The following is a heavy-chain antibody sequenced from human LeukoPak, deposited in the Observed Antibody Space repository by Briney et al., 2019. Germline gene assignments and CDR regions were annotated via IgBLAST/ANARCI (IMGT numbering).Heavy chain of an antibody. Sequence: GGSLRLSCAASGFTVSSNYMSWVRQAPGKGLEWVSVIYSGGSTYYADSVKGRFTISRGNSKNTLYLQMNSLRAEDTAVYYCAKEGDYPLRPYDDWGQGTLVTVSS. J-gene: IGHJ4*02. CDR3: AKEGDYPLRPYDD. V-gene: IGHV3-53*01. CDR2: IYSGGST. CDR1: GFTVSSNY. D-gene: IGHD4-17*01.